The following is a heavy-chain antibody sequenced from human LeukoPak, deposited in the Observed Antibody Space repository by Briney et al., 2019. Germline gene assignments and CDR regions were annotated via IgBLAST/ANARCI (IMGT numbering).Heavy chain of an antibody. V-gene: IGHV3-23*01. J-gene: IGHJ5*02. Sequence: GGSLRLSCAASGFTFSSYAMGWVRQAPGKGLEWVSGISGSGGTTYYADSVEGRFTISRDNSKNTVYLQMNSLRAEDTAVYYCMVRGVIINWFDPWGQGTLVTVSS. D-gene: IGHD3-10*01. CDR2: ISGSGGTT. CDR1: GFTFSSYA. CDR3: MVRGVIINWFDP.